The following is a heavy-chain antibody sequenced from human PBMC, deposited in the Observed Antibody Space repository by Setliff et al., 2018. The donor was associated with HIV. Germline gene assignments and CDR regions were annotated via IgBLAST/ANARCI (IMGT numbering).Heavy chain of an antibody. CDR2: IRSKPHGGSP. J-gene: IGHJ6*02. CDR3: TRGPDYYDTNAFYSAYDYYYGLDV. CDR1: GFTFNEYA. D-gene: IGHD3-22*01. Sequence: PGGSLRLSCTTSGFTFNEYAMTWVRQAPDKGLEWIGFIRSKPHGGSPEYAASVKGRFANSRDDSENIAYLQMNNLKIDDSGIYYCTRGPDYYDTNAFYSAYDYYYGLDVWGQGTTVTVSS. V-gene: IGHV3-49*04.